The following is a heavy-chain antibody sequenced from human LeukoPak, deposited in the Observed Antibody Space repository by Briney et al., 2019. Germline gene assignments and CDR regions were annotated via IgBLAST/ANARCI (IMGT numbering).Heavy chain of an antibody. V-gene: IGHV4-39*01. J-gene: IGHJ4*02. D-gene: IGHD5-12*01. CDR3: ARRVVTTIPKGDYFDY. CDR1: GGSISSSNYY. CDR2: IFYSGST. Sequence: SETLSLTCTVSGGSISSSNYYWGWIRRPPGKGPEWIGTIFYSGSTYYNPPLKSRVTISVDSSKNQFSLKLSSVTAADTAVYYCARRVVTTIPKGDYFDYWGQGTLVTVSS.